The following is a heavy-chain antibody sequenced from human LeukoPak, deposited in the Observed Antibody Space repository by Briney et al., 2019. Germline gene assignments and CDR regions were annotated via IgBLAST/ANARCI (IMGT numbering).Heavy chain of an antibody. Sequence: GGSLRLSCTASGFTFGDYAMSWVRQAPGKGLEWVGFIRSKAYGGTTEYAASVKGRFTISRDDSKSIAYLRMNSLKTEDTAVYYCTRDGSSSWYSAFDIWGQGTMVTVSS. V-gene: IGHV3-49*04. CDR2: IRSKAYGGTT. CDR1: GFTFGDYA. D-gene: IGHD6-13*01. J-gene: IGHJ3*02. CDR3: TRDGSSSWYSAFDI.